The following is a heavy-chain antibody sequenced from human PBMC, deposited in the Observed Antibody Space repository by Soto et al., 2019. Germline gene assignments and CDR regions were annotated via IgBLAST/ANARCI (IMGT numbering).Heavy chain of an antibody. V-gene: IGHV3-33*01. CDR2: IWYDGGRK. D-gene: IGHD6-19*01. CDR3: ARDMDARYSNGWYHYFDY. CDR1: GFTFSSYG. Sequence: GGSLRLSCAASGFTFSSYGMHWVRQAPGKGLEWVAIIWYDGGRKYYADSVKGRFTISKDDASNTLYLQMNSLRDEDTAVYYCARDMDARYSNGWYHYFDYWGQGALVTVSS. J-gene: IGHJ4*02.